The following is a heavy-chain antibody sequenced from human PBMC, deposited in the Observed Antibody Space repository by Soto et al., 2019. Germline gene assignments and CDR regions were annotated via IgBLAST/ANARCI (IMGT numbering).Heavy chain of an antibody. CDR2: ISGSGGGT. Sequence: GGSLRLSCAASGFTFSSYAMSWVRQAPGKGLEWVSVISGSGGGTYYADSVKGRFTISRDNSKNTLYLQMNSLRAEDMAVYYCAKGRGDYGGGFDYWGQGTLVTVSS. J-gene: IGHJ4*02. D-gene: IGHD4-17*01. CDR3: AKGRGDYGGGFDY. CDR1: GFTFSSYA. V-gene: IGHV3-23*01.